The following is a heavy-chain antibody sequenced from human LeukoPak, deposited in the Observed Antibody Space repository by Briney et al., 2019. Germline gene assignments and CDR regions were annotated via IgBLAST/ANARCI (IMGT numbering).Heavy chain of an antibody. Sequence: GESPKIYCQCSGYSLISYWISGVRQMPGKGLEWMGRIDPSESYTNYRPSFQGHVTIPANKSISPAYLQWSSLKASDTAMYYLARHNGYSSGRFRDWGQGALLT. CDR2: IDPSESYT. V-gene: IGHV5-10-1*01. CDR1: GYSLISYW. D-gene: IGHD6-19*01. J-gene: IGHJ4*02. CDR3: ARHNGYSSGRFRD.